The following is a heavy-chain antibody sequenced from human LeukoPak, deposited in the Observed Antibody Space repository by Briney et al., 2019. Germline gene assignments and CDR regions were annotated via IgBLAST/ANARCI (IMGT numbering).Heavy chain of an antibody. Sequence: GESLKISCKGSGYSFTSYWIGWVRQMPGKGLEWMGIIYPGDSDTRYSPSFQGQVTISADKSISTAYLQWSSLKASDTAMYYCARGGRLGYCDNTRCSGAFDIWGQGTMVTVSS. D-gene: IGHD2-2*01. CDR3: ARGGRLGYCDNTRCSGAFDI. V-gene: IGHV5-51*01. CDR2: IYPGDSDT. CDR1: GYSFTSYW. J-gene: IGHJ3*02.